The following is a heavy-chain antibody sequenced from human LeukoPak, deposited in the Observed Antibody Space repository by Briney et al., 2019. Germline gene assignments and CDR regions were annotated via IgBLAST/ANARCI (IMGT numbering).Heavy chain of an antibody. J-gene: IGHJ4*02. CDR1: GFTFSSYW. CDR2: IRQDGSEK. CDR3: ARGGAEDYDFWSGVPVGLDY. D-gene: IGHD3-3*01. Sequence: PGGSRRLSCAASGFTFSSYWMSWVRQAPGKGLEWVANIRQDGSEKYYVDSVKGRFTISRDNAKNSLYLQMNSLRAEDKAVYYCARGGAEDYDFWSGVPVGLDYWGQGTLVTVSS. V-gene: IGHV3-7*01.